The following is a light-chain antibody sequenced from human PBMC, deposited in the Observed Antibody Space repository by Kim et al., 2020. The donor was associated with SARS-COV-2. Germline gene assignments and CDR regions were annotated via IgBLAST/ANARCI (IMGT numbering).Light chain of an antibody. CDR3: SSYAGSNNLV. CDR2: EVS. V-gene: IGLV2-8*01. J-gene: IGLJ2*01. CDR1: SSGVGGYNY. Sequence: GQSVTISCTGPSSGVGGYNYVSWYQQHPGKAPKLMIYEVSKRPSGVPDRFSGSKSGNTASLTVSGLQAEDEADYYCSSYAGSNNLVFGGGIQLTVL.